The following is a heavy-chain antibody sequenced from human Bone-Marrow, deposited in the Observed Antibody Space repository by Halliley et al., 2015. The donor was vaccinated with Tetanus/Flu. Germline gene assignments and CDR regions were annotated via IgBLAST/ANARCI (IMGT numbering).Heavy chain of an antibody. V-gene: IGHV1-46*01. Sequence: QLVQSGAEVKKPGASVKVSCKASGDTFTRYFMHWVRQAPGQGLEWMGIINPSSGATKYAQKFQGRVTMTRDTSTSTIYMELSSLRSEDTALFYCARAAFPSDPGYFDYWGQVPLVSVSS. CDR2: INPSSGAT. CDR1: GDTFTRYF. J-gene: IGHJ4*02. CDR3: ARAAFPSDPGYFDY.